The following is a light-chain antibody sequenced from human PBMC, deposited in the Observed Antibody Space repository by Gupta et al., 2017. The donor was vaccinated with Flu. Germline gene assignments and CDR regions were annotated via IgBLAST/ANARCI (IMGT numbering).Light chain of an antibody. Sequence: EVVLTQSPATLSLSPGERATLSCRASQSVSRYLAWYQQKPGLAPRLLIYDASNRATGIPARFSGSGSGTDFTLTISSLEPEDFALYYCQQRDNWPLTFGGGTKVEI. CDR2: DAS. CDR1: QSVSRY. J-gene: IGKJ4*01. V-gene: IGKV3-11*01. CDR3: QQRDNWPLT.